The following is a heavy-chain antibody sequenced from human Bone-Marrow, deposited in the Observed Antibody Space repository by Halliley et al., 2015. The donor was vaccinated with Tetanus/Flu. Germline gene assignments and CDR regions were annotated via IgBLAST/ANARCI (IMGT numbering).Heavy chain of an antibody. CDR3: ARGFRAYTSRFDP. V-gene: IGHV4-30-2*01. D-gene: IGHD5-18*01. J-gene: IGHJ5*02. Sequence: LEWVGHIHHNERPYYTPTPKSRVPISLDRPKTLFSLNLSSVTAADTAVYYCARGFRAYTSRFDPWGQGTLVVVSS. CDR2: IHHNERP.